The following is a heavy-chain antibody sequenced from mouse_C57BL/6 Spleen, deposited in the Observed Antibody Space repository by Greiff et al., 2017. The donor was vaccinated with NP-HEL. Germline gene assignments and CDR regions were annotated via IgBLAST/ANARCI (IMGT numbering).Heavy chain of an antibody. CDR2: ISDGGSYT. CDR1: GFTFSSYA. J-gene: IGHJ2*01. CDR3: ARAGTTVFPYYFDY. Sequence: EVQLMESGGGLVKPGGSLKLSCAASGFTFSSYAMSWVRQTPEKRLEWVATISDGGSYTYYPDNVKGRVTISRDNAKNNLYMQMSHLKSEDTAMYYCARAGTTVFPYYFDYWGQGTTLTVSS. V-gene: IGHV5-4*01. D-gene: IGHD1-1*01.